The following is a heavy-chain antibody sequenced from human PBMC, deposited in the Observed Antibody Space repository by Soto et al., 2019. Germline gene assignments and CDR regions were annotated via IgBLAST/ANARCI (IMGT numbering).Heavy chain of an antibody. D-gene: IGHD6-6*01. J-gene: IGHJ4*02. V-gene: IGHV3-33*01. Sequence: PGGSLRLSCVASGFTFRNFGMHWVRQAPGKGLEWVAVISNDENIKQHADSVRGRFAIARDNSKNTLYLQVTSLRAEDTAIYYCARGLRSVLDYWGQGALVTVSS. CDR3: ARGLRSVLDY. CDR2: ISNDENIK. CDR1: GFTFRNFG.